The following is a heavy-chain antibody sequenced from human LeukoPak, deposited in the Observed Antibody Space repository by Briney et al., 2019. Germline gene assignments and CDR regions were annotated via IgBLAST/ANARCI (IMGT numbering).Heavy chain of an antibody. Sequence: ASVKVSCKASGGTFSSYTISWVRQAPGQGLEWMGWINPNSGGTNYAQKFQGRVTMTRDTSISTAYMELSRLRSDDTAVYYCASTNVLLWSGYYTSYYFDYWGQGTLVTVSS. CDR2: INPNSGGT. D-gene: IGHD3-3*01. CDR1: GGTFSSYT. CDR3: ASTNVLLWSGYYTSYYFDY. J-gene: IGHJ4*02. V-gene: IGHV1-2*02.